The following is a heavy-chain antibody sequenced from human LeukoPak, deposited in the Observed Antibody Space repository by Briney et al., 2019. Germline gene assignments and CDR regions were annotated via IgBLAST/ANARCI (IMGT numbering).Heavy chain of an antibody. Sequence: ASVKVSCKASGGTFSSYAISWVRQAPGQGLEWMGGIIPIFGTANYAQKFQGRVTITADKSTSTAYMELSSLRSDDTAVYYCARGVGGYDPYNLDYWGQGTLVTVSS. J-gene: IGHJ4*02. CDR3: ARGVGGYDPYNLDY. V-gene: IGHV1-69*06. D-gene: IGHD5-12*01. CDR2: IIPIFGTA. CDR1: GGTFSSYA.